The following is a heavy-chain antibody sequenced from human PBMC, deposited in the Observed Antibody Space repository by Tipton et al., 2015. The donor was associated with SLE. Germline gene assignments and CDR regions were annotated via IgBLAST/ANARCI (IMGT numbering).Heavy chain of an antibody. CDR2: IYHSGIT. V-gene: IGHV4-59*01. Sequence: TLSPTCTVSGGSIRSYYWTWIRQPPGKRLEWIAYIYHSGITNYNPSLQSRVTISVDRSKNQFSLKLTSVTAADTAVYYCARGPPFMEWERNWFDPWGQGTQVTVSS. CDR3: ARGPPFMEWERNWFDP. CDR1: GGSIRSYY. J-gene: IGHJ5*02. D-gene: IGHD3-3*02.